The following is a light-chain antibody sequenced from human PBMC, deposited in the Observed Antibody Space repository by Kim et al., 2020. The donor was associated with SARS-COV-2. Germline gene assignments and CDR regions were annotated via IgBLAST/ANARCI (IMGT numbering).Light chain of an antibody. V-gene: IGLV2-14*04. J-gene: IGLJ7*02. CDR3: SSYTSSSTL. CDR2: DVS. Sequence: PGQSITISCNGTSSDVGGYNYVSWYQQHPGKAPKLMIYDVSKRPSGVSNRFSGSKSGNTASLTISGLQAEDEADYYCSSYTSSSTLFGGGTQLTA. CDR1: SSDVGGYNY.